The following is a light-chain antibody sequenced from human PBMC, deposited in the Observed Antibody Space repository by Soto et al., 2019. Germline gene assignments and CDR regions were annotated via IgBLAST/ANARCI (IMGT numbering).Light chain of an antibody. J-gene: IGKJ4*01. Sequence: IQLTQSPSSLSASVGDRVTITCRASQDLSGYLAWYQQKPGKAPKLLIYAASTLQSGVPSRFSGSGSETDLTLTISSRQPEDFATYSCQQVNNYPLIFGGGTKVEI. V-gene: IGKV1-9*01. CDR3: QQVNNYPLI. CDR1: QDLSGY. CDR2: AAS.